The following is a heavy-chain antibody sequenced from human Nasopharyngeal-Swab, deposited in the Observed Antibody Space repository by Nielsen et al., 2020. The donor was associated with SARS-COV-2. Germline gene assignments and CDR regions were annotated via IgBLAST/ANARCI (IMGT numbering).Heavy chain of an antibody. D-gene: IGHD6-25*01. CDR3: ARATLPSGAYYMDV. Sequence: GESLKISCAASGFTFSSYSMHWVRQAPGGELEYVAAISPDGGGAYYGRSVKGRFTISRDHSKNTVDLQMGTLSSEDMAVYYCARATLPSGAYYMDVWGKGTTVTVSS. J-gene: IGHJ6*03. CDR1: GFTFSSYS. CDR2: ISPDGGGA. V-gene: IGHV3-64*01.